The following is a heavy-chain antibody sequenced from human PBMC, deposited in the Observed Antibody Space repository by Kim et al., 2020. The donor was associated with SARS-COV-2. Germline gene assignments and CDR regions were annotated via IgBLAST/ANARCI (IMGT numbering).Heavy chain of an antibody. V-gene: IGHV1-2*02. Sequence: GGTNYEQKFQGRVTMTRDTSISTAYMELSRLRSDDTAVYYCANLAAAGTNWGQGTLVTVSS. D-gene: IGHD6-13*01. J-gene: IGHJ4*02. CDR2: GGT. CDR3: ANLAAAGTN.